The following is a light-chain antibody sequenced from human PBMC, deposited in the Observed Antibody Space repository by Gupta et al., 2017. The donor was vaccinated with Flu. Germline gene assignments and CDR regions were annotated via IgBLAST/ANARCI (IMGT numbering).Light chain of an antibody. CDR2: GAS. V-gene: IGKV3-20*01. J-gene: IGKJ1*01. CDR3: QQYGSEPPTGT. Sequence: EIVLTQSPGTLSLSPGERATLSCRASQSVSSSYLAWYQQKPGQAPRLLIYGASSRATGIPDRFSCSGSGTDFTLTISRREPEDFAVYYCQQYGSEPPTGTFGQGTKVEIK. CDR1: QSVSSSY.